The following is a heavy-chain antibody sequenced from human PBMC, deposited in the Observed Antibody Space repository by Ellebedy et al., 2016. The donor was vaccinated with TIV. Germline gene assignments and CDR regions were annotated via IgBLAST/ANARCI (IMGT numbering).Heavy chain of an antibody. D-gene: IGHD2-2*02. CDR2: IYYSGST. J-gene: IGHJ5*02. CDR1: GGSISSSSYY. Sequence: GSLRLXXTVSGGSISSSSYYWGWIRQPPGKGLEWIGSIYYSGSTYYNPSLKSRVTISVDTSKNQFSLKLSSVTAADTAVYYCARSVVVVPAAINPPYNWFNPWGQGTLVTVSS. CDR3: ARSVVVVPAAINPPYNWFNP. V-gene: IGHV4-39*01.